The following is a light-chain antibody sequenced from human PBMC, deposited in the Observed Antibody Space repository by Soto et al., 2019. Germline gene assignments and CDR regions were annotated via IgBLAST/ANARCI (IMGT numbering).Light chain of an antibody. Sequence: EIVMTQSPATLSVSPGERATLSCRASQRVSSNLAWYQQKPGQAPRLLIYGASTRATGIPARFSGSGYWTEFTLTISSLPAEDFEVYYCQQYNNWPPITFGQGTRLEI. CDR2: GAS. V-gene: IGKV3-15*01. CDR3: QQYNNWPPIT. J-gene: IGKJ5*01. CDR1: QRVSSN.